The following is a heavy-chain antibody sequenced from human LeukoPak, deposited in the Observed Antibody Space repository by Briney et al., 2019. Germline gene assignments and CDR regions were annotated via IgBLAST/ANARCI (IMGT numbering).Heavy chain of an antibody. Sequence: GGSLRLSCVGSGFTFSNYWMSWVRQAPGKGLEWVASIKGDESDKKFVDSVKGRFTISRDNPQNSLYLQINSLRAEDRAVYCCARVDEESVYRPSDYWGQGTLVTVSS. J-gene: IGHJ4*02. CDR3: ARVDEESVYRPSDY. D-gene: IGHD1-26*01. V-gene: IGHV3-7*01. CDR1: GFTFSNYW. CDR2: IKGDESDK.